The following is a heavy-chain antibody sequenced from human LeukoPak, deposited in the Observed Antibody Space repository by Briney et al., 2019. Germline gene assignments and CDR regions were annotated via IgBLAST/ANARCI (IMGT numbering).Heavy chain of an antibody. Sequence: MSSETLSLTCTVSGGSISSSSYYWGWLRPPTGKGLEWTVSVCYSGRSYYNPVLKRLTTISVSTYKNLFSLKLSSVTDEGTVFYYCARQALSSGWYSNYWGQGTLVTVSS. J-gene: IGHJ4*02. CDR3: ARQALSSGWYSNY. CDR2: VCYSGRS. V-gene: IGHV4-39*01. CDR1: GGSISSSSYY. D-gene: IGHD6-19*01.